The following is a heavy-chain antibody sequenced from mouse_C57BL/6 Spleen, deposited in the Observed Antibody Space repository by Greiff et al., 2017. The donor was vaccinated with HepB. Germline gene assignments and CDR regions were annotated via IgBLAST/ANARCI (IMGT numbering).Heavy chain of an antibody. Sequence: QVQLQQSGAELARPGASVKLSCKASGYTFTSYGISWVKQRTGQGLEWIGEIYPRSGNTYYNEKFKGKATLTADKSSSTAYMKLRSLTSEDSAVYICARGGYGSISEGYWGQGTALTVSS. V-gene: IGHV1-81*01. J-gene: IGHJ2*01. CDR3: ARGGYGSISEGY. CDR1: GYTFTSYG. D-gene: IGHD1-1*01. CDR2: IYPRSGNT.